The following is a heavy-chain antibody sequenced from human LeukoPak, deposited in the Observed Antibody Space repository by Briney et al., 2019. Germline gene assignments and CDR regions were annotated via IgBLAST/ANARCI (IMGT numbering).Heavy chain of an antibody. J-gene: IGHJ4*02. Sequence: KTSETLSLTCTVSGGSISSYYWSWIRQPAGKGLEWIGRIYTSGSTNYNPSLKSRVTMSVDTSKNQFSLKLGSVTAADTAVYYCARAGYSSSWGTFDYWGQGTLVTVSP. V-gene: IGHV4-4*07. CDR1: GGSISSYY. D-gene: IGHD6-13*01. CDR3: ARAGYSSSWGTFDY. CDR2: IYTSGST.